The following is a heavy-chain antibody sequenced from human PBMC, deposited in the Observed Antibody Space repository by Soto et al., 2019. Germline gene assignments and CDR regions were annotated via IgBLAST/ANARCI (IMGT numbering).Heavy chain of an antibody. Sequence: GGSLRLSCAASGFTFSSYAMSWVRQAPGKGLEWVSAISGSGGSTYYADSVKGRFTISRDNSKNTLYLQMNSLRAEDTAVYYCATLRWGYQRYSGISYDNYFDYWGQGTLVTVSS. CDR2: ISGSGGST. J-gene: IGHJ4*02. D-gene: IGHD5-12*01. V-gene: IGHV3-23*01. CDR1: GFTFSSYA. CDR3: ATLRWGYQRYSGISYDNYFDY.